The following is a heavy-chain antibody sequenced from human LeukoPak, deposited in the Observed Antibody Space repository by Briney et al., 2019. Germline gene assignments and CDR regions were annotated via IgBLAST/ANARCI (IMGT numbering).Heavy chain of an antibody. CDR2: IIPIFGTA. D-gene: IGHD3-22*01. J-gene: IGHJ4*02. CDR3: ARTYYDSSGYLYYFDY. V-gene: IGHV1-69*13. Sequence: SVKVSCKASGGTFSSYAISWVRQAPGQGLEWMGGIIPIFGTANYAQKFQGRVTITADESTSTAYMELSSLRSEDTAVYYCARTYYDSSGYLYYFDYWGQGTLVTVSS. CDR1: GGTFSSYA.